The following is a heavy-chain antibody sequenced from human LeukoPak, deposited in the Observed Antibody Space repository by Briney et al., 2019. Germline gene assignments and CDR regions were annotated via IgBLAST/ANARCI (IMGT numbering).Heavy chain of an antibody. J-gene: IGHJ4*02. V-gene: IGHV3-7*03. Sequence: PGGSLRLSCAASTFTFSSYWMSWVRQAPGEGLEFVANINQDGSVKNYVGSVKGRFTISRDNAKNSLYLQMNSLRAEDTAVYYCASTDYYDSSGYPRLASIWGQGTLVTVSS. CDR2: INQDGSVK. D-gene: IGHD3-22*01. CDR3: ASTDYYDSSGYPRLASI. CDR1: TFTFSSYW.